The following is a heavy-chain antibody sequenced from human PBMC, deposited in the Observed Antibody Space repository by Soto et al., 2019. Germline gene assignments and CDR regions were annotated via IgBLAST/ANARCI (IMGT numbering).Heavy chain of an antibody. D-gene: IGHD6-13*01. Sequence: QVQLVQSGAEVKKPGASVKVSCKVSGYTLTELSMHWVRQAPGKGLEWMGGFDPEDGETIYAQKFQGRVTMTEDTYTDTADMELSSLRSEDTAVYYCATKGRWYVGYCYYGMDVWGQGTTVTVSS. CDR3: ATKGRWYVGYCYYGMDV. J-gene: IGHJ6*02. CDR2: FDPEDGET. V-gene: IGHV1-24*01. CDR1: GYTLTELS.